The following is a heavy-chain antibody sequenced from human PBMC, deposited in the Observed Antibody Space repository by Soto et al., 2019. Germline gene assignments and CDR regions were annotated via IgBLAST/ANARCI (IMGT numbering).Heavy chain of an antibody. CDR2: ISAYNGNT. D-gene: IGHD6-19*01. V-gene: IGHV1-18*01. J-gene: IGHJ4*01. CDR3: ARDTPDIAVAGGPDY. CDR1: GYTFTSYG. Sequence: ASVKVSCKASGYTFTSYGISWVRQAPGQGLEWMGWISAYNGNTKYAQMLQGRVTMSTDTSTSTAYMELRSLRSDDAAVYYCARDTPDIAVAGGPDYWGQGTLVTVSS.